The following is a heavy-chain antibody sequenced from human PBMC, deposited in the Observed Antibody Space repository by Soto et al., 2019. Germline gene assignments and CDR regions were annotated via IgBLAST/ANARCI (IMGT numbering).Heavy chain of an antibody. CDR1: GYTFTGDY. Sequence: ASVKVSCKASGYTFTGDYMDWVRQAPGQGLEWMGWINPNSGGTNYAQKFQGWVTMTRDTSISTAYMELSRLRSDDTAVYYCARVGNSVNFDYWGQGTLVTVSS. D-gene: IGHD4-4*01. CDR3: ARVGNSVNFDY. V-gene: IGHV1-2*04. J-gene: IGHJ4*02. CDR2: INPNSGGT.